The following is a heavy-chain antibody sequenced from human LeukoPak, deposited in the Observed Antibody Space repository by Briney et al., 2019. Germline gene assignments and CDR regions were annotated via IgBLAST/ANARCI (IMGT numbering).Heavy chain of an antibody. V-gene: IGHV3-30*01. CDR3: ARSSFDP. CDR2: ISYDGSNK. CDR1: GFTFSSYA. Sequence: GRSLRLSCAASGFTFSSYAMHWVRQAPGKGLEWVAVISYDGSNKYYADSVKGRFTIFRDNSKNTLYLQMNSLRAEDTAVYYCARSSFDPWGQGTLVTVSS. J-gene: IGHJ5*02.